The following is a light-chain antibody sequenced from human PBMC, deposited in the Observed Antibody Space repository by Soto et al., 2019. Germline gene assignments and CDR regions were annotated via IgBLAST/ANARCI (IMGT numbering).Light chain of an antibody. V-gene: IGKV1-39*01. CDR1: QRISSY. Sequence: DIQMTQSPSSLSASVGDRVTITCRASQRISSYLNWYQQKPGKAPKLLIYAASSLQSGVPSRFSGSGSGTDFTLTISSLQPEDFATYYCHQSYNTHTFGQGTKLEIK. J-gene: IGKJ2*01. CDR2: AAS. CDR3: HQSYNTHT.